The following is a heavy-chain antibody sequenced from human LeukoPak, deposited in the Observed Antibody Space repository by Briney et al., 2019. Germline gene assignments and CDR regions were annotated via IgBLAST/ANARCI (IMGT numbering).Heavy chain of an antibody. CDR1: GYTFASYG. Sequence: GASVKVSCKASGYTFASYGISWVRQAPGQGLEWMGWISAYNGNTNYAQKLQGRVTMTTDTSTSTAYMELRSLRSDDTAVYYCARAGGSPRYYYYYMDVWGKGTTVTVSS. CDR3: ARAGGSPRYYYYYMDV. J-gene: IGHJ6*03. V-gene: IGHV1-18*01. D-gene: IGHD3-10*01. CDR2: ISAYNGNT.